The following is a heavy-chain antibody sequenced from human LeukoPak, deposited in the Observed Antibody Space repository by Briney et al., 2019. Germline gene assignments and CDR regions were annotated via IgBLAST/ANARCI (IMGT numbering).Heavy chain of an antibody. CDR3: AGFPKSGYSYGYYFDY. J-gene: IGHJ4*02. D-gene: IGHD5-18*01. Sequence: PGGSLRLSCAASGFTFDDYGMSWLRQAPGKGLEWVSGINWNGGSTGYADSVKGRFTVSRDNAKNSLYLQMNSLRAEDTALYYCAGFPKSGYSYGYYFDYWGQGTLVTVSS. CDR1: GFTFDDYG. V-gene: IGHV3-20*04. CDR2: INWNGGST.